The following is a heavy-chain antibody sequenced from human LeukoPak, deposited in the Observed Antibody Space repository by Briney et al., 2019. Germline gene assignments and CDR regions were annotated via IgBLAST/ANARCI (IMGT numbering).Heavy chain of an antibody. J-gene: IGHJ4*02. CDR3: ARALVLRFLEWLPSGDFDY. CDR1: GYTFTGYY. Sequence: ASVKVSCKASGYTFTGYYMHWVRQAPGQGLGWMGWINPNSGGTNYAQKFQGRVTMTRDTSISTAYMELSRLRSDDTAVYYCARALVLRFLEWLPSGDFDYWGQGTLVTVSS. CDR2: INPNSGGT. D-gene: IGHD3-3*01. V-gene: IGHV1-2*02.